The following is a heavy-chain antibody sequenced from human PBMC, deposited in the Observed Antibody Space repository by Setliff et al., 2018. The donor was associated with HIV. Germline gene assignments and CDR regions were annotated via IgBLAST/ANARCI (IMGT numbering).Heavy chain of an antibody. V-gene: IGHV1-46*01. Sequence: ASVKVSCKASGHSFTTYFLHWVRQAPGQGLEWMGMINPSGGEPSYAQRFQGVVTMTRDTSTSTVYMELSSLRAEDTADYSCARGRLRNYFDYWGQGTLVTVSS. CDR3: ARGRLRNYFDY. D-gene: IGHD2-8*01. J-gene: IGHJ4*02. CDR1: GHSFTTYF. CDR2: INPSGGEP.